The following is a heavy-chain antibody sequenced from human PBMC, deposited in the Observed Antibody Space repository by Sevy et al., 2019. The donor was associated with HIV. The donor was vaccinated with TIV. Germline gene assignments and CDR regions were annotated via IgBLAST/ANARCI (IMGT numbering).Heavy chain of an antibody. V-gene: IGHV3-30*03. CDR1: GLTFSNYG. D-gene: IGHD3-22*01. CDR2: ISYDGNSK. J-gene: IGHJ4*02. CDR3: AGYYNTADYYRRDLDY. Sequence: GGSLRLSCAASGLTFSNYGMHWVRQAPGKGLEWVAVISYDGNSKFYADSVKGRFTISRDNSKNTLSLQMNSLRPEDTAVYYCAGYYNTADYYRRDLDYWGQGTLVTVSS.